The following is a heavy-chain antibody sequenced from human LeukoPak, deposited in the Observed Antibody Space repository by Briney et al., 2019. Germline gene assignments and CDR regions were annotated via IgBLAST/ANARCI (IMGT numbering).Heavy chain of an antibody. CDR3: ARGHNSSGWYKY. Sequence: SETLSLTCTVSGGSISSSSYYWGWIRQPPGKGLEWIGSIYYSGSTYYNPSLKSRVTISVDTSKNQFSLKLSSVTAADTAVYYCARGHNSSGWYKYWGQGTLVTVSS. V-gene: IGHV4-39*07. J-gene: IGHJ4*02. D-gene: IGHD6-19*01. CDR1: GGSISSSSYY. CDR2: IYYSGST.